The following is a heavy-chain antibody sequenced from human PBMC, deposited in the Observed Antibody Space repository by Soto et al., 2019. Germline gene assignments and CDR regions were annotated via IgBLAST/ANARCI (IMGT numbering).Heavy chain of an antibody. D-gene: IGHD1-1*01. Sequence: QITLKESGPTQVKPTQTLTLTCTVSGFSLSSSGVGVGWIRQPPGKALEWLALIYWDDVKRYSPSLKTRLTVSRDTSKTQVVLTMTDMDPADTATYFCARSDSATGTTFGYWGQGTLVTVPS. CDR1: GFSLSSSGVG. J-gene: IGHJ4*02. V-gene: IGHV2-5*02. CDR3: ARSDSATGTTFGY. CDR2: IYWDDVK.